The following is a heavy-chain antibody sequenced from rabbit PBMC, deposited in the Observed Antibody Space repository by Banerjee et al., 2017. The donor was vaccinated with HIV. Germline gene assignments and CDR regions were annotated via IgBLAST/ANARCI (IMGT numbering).Heavy chain of an antibody. J-gene: IGHJ4*01. CDR2: IYAGGSGST. CDR1: GFSFSSYW. D-gene: IGHD2-1*01. V-gene: IGHV1S45*01. Sequence: QEQLKETGGGLVQPEGSLTLTCTASGFSFSSYWIYWVRQAPGKGLEWIACIYAGGSGSTYYASWAKGRFTISKTSSTTVTLQMTSLTAADTATYFCVRDHSYDDYGDYLAFDLWGPGTLVT. CDR3: VRDHSYDDYGDYLAFDL.